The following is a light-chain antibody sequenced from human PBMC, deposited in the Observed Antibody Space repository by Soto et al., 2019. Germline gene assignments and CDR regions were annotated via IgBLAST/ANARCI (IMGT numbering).Light chain of an antibody. J-gene: IGLJ2*01. V-gene: IGLV1-44*01. CDR3: SAWDDSIFGPV. CDR1: NSNLGSNP. CDR2: RDN. Sequence: QAVVTQPPSASGTPGQRVTISCSGGNSNLGSNPVNWYLHLPGTAPKLLIYRDNQRPSGVPDRFSGSNSGTSASLAISGLQSEDEADYFCSAWDDSIFGPVFGGGTKLTVL.